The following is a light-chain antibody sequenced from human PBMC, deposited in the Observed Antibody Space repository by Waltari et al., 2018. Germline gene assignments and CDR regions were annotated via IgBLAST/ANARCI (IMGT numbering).Light chain of an antibody. J-gene: IGLJ1*01. V-gene: IGLV2-14*01. Sequence: QSALTQPASVSGSPGQSIPISCTGTRSHVAGYHPVSWYQQHPGRAPKVMIYEVSNRPSGVSDRFSGSKSGNTASLTISGLQAEDEADYYCSSFSSSSIRYVFGIGTKVTVL. CDR2: EVS. CDR3: SSFSSSSIRYV. CDR1: RSHVAGYHP.